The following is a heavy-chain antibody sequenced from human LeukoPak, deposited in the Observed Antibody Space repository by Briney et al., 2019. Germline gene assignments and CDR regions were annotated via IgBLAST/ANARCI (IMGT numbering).Heavy chain of an antibody. CDR1: GYTFTGYY. CDR3: AREYRSGWSPPLY. CDR2: INPNSGGT. D-gene: IGHD6-19*01. J-gene: IGHJ4*02. V-gene: IGHV1-2*02. Sequence: ASVKVSCKSSGYTFTGYYMHWLRQAPGQGLEWMGWINPNSGGTNYAQKFQGRVTMTRDTSISTAYMELSRLRSDDTAVYYCAREYRSGWSPPLYWGQGTLVTVSS.